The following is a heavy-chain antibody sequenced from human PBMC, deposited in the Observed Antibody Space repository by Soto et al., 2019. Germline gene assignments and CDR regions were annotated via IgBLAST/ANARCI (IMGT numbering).Heavy chain of an antibody. V-gene: IGHV5-51*01. CDR1: GYSFRNWW. D-gene: IGHD4-17*01. CDR3: ARHGFYGDYSSNYFGR. CDR2: IYPSDSQT. Sequence: GQSLKISCKVSGYSFRNWWIAWVRQMPGKGLEYMGIIYPSDSQTRYSPSFQGQVTISADKSISTAYLQWSSLKASDTAIYYLARHGFYGDYSSNYFGRWGQGTRVTVSS. J-gene: IGHJ5*02.